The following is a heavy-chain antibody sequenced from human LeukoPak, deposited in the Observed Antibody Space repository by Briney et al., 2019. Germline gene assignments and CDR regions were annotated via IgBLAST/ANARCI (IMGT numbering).Heavy chain of an antibody. V-gene: IGHV1-2*02. D-gene: IGHD3-22*01. CDR2: INPNSGGT. Sequence: GASVKVSCKASGYTFTSYGISWVRQAPGQGLEWMGWINPNSGGTNYAQKFQGRVTMTRDTSISTASMELTRLRSDDTAVYYCARTRYISGYYTWGQGTLVTVSS. CDR1: GYTFTSYG. CDR3: ARTRYISGYYT. J-gene: IGHJ4*02.